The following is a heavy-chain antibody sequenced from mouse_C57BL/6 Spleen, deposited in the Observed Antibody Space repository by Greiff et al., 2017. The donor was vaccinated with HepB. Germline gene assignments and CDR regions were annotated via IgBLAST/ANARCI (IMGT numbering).Heavy chain of an antibody. CDR1: GYAFSSSW. CDR3: ARCDYGSSLWYFDV. D-gene: IGHD1-1*01. Sequence: QVQLQQSGPELVKPGASVKISCKASGYAFSSSWMNWVKQRPGKGLEWIGRIYPGDGDTNYNGKFKGKATLTADKSSSTAYMQLSSLTSEDSAVYFCARCDYGSSLWYFDVWGTGTTVTVSS. V-gene: IGHV1-82*01. J-gene: IGHJ1*03. CDR2: IYPGDGDT.